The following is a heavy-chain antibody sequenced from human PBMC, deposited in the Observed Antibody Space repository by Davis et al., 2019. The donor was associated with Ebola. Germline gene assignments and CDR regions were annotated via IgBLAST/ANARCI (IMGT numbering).Heavy chain of an antibody. CDR3: AKDIAVAGTFDY. D-gene: IGHD6-19*01. J-gene: IGHJ4*02. Sequence: GGSLRLSCVGSGFTFSTYAMSWVRQAPGKGLEWVSAIGGSGVSTFYADSVKGRVIISRDNSKNTLYLEMNSLRLEDTAVYYCAKDIAVAGTFDYWGQGTLVTVSS. CDR2: IGGSGVST. V-gene: IGHV3-23*01. CDR1: GFTFSTYA.